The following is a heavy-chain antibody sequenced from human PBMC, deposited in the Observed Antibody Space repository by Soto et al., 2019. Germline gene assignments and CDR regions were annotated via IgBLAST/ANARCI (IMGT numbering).Heavy chain of an antibody. CDR3: ARDTGAVVVAVRAGPRS. CDR1: GFTFSSYA. D-gene: IGHD2-15*01. J-gene: IGHJ5*02. CDR2: ISYDGSNK. V-gene: IGHV3-30-3*01. Sequence: QVQLVESGGGVVQPGRSLRLSCAASGFTFSSYAMHWVRQAPGKGLEWVAVISYDGSNKYYADSVKGRFTISRDNSKNTLYLQMNSLRAEDTAVYYCARDTGAVVVAVRAGPRSWGQGTLVTVSS.